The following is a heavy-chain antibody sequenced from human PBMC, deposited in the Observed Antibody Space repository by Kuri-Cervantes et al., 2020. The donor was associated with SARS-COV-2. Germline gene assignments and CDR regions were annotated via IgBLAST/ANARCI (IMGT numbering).Heavy chain of an antibody. CDR2: IYTEGSTA. CDR1: GFSFSSYW. CDR3: ARGVDPYYDYWSGSAGY. Sequence: GGSLRLSCAASGFSFSSYWMHWVRQAPGKGLVWVSRIYTEGSTASYADSVKGRFTISRDNAKNTLFLQMNSLRAEDTAVYYCARGVDPYYDYWSGSAGYWGQGTPVTVSS. V-gene: IGHV3-74*01. J-gene: IGHJ4*02. D-gene: IGHD3-3*01.